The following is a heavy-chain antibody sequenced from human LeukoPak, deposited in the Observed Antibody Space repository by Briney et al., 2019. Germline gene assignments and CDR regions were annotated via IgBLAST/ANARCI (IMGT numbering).Heavy chain of an antibody. CDR1: GFTFSASW. J-gene: IGHJ4*02. D-gene: IGHD6-13*01. CDR2: INTDGSET. Sequence: GGSLRLSCAASGFTFSASWMSWVRQAPGRGLEWVANINTDGSETYYVDSVKGRFTISRDNAKKSLSLQMDNLREGDTAIYYCARDPAAWDYWGQGTLVTVSS. V-gene: IGHV3-7*01. CDR3: ARDPAAWDY.